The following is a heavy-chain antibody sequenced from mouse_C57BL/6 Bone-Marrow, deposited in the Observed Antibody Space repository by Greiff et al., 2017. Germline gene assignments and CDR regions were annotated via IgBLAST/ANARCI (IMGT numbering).Heavy chain of an antibody. CDR2: FHPYNDDT. CDR3: ARGGNYGGYYFDY. Sequence: VQGVESGAELVKPGASVKMSCKASGYTFTTYPIEWMTQNHGKSLEWIGNFHPYNDDTKSNEKFKGKATLTVEKSSSTVYLELSRLTSDDSAVYYCARGGNYGGYYFDYWGQGTTLTVSS. V-gene: IGHV1-47*01. J-gene: IGHJ2*01. D-gene: IGHD2-1*01. CDR1: GYTFTTYP.